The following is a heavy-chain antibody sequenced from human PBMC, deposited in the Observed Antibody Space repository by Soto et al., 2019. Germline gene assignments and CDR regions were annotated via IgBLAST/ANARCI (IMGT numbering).Heavy chain of an antibody. V-gene: IGHV4-31*03. D-gene: IGHD2-21*02. J-gene: IGHJ5*02. CDR2: IYYSGSS. CDR1: GDSINRGGFY. Sequence: SETLSLTCNVSGDSINRGGFYWSWIRQHPEKGLEWIGYIYYSGSSYYNPSLQSRVTMSIDTTKNQFPLRLTSVTAADTAVYFCARGAAVTARWFDPWGQGTPVTVSS. CDR3: ARGAAVTARWFDP.